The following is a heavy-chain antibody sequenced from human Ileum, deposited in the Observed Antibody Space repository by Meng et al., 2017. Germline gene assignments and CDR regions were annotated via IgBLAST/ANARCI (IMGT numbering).Heavy chain of an antibody. CDR3: ARGKAIPDF. CDR2: TYYSGTT. CDR1: GGSIRGSY. V-gene: IGHV4-59*08. Sequence: QVQLQVSCPGLVKPSGTLSLNCTVSGGSIRGSYWRWIRQFTGKGLEWIGYTYYSGTTNYNPSLRGRVTMSVDTSRAQFSLKLTSVTAADTAIYYCARGKAIPDFWGQGTLVTVSS. J-gene: IGHJ4*02. D-gene: IGHD2-2*02.